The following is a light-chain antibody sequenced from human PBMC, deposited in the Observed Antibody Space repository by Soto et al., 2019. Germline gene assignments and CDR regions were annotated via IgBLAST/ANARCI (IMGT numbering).Light chain of an antibody. Sequence: VGHRLTITCRASQGISNYLAWYKQKPGKVPKLLIYAASTLQSGVPSRFSGSGSGTEFTLTISSLQPEDFETYYCQQYVTYWWTVGQGTKVDIK. V-gene: IGKV1-27*01. CDR2: AAS. J-gene: IGKJ1*01. CDR3: QQYVTYWWT. CDR1: QGISNY.